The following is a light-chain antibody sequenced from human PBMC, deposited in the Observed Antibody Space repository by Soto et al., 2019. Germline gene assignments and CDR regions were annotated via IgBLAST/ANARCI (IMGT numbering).Light chain of an antibody. V-gene: IGKV3-11*01. CDR1: QSVSSY. Sequence: EIVLTQSPATLSLSPGERATLSCRASQSVSSYLAWYQQKPGQAPRLLISDPSNRATGIPARFSGSGSGTDFTLTISSLEPEDFAVYYCQQRSNWPMYTFGQGTRLEIK. J-gene: IGKJ2*01. CDR2: DPS. CDR3: QQRSNWPMYT.